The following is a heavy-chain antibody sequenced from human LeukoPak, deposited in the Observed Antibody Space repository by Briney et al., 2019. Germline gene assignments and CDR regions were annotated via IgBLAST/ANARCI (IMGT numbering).Heavy chain of an antibody. CDR2: IYYSGST. D-gene: IGHD3-10*01. V-gene: IGHV4-31*03. CDR1: GGSISSGGYY. Sequence: PSQTPSLTCTVSGGSISSGGYYWTWIRQHPGKGLEWIGYIYYSGSTYYNPSLKSRVTMSVDTSKNQFSLKLSSVTAADTAVYYCARGAVRRVIDFDYWGQGTLVSVSS. CDR3: ARGAVRRVIDFDY. J-gene: IGHJ4*02.